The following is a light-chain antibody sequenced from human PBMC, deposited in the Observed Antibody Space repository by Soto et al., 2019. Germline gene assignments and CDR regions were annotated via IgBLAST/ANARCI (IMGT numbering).Light chain of an antibody. CDR1: QFVSSKS. CDR3: QQYGSSLFT. CDR2: DTS. J-gene: IGKJ3*01. Sequence: EIVLTQSPGTLSLSPGESATLLCRASQFVSSKSLAWYQQKPGQAPRLLIFDTSTRATGIPDRFSGSGSGTDFTLTITRLEPEDFAVYYCQQYGSSLFTFGPGTKVDIK. V-gene: IGKV3-20*01.